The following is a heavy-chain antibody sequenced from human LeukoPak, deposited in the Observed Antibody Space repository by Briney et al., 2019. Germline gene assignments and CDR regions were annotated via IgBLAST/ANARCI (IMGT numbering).Heavy chain of an antibody. J-gene: IGHJ5*02. V-gene: IGHV1-2*02. CDR2: INPNSGGT. CDR1: GYTFTGYY. Sequence: ASVKVSCKASGYTFTGYYMHWVRQAPGQGLEWMGWINPNSGGTNYAQKFQGRVTMTRDTSISTAYVELSRLRSDDTAVYYCAEGYSSSPGWFDPWGQGTLVTVSS. CDR3: AEGYSSSPGWFDP. D-gene: IGHD6-13*01.